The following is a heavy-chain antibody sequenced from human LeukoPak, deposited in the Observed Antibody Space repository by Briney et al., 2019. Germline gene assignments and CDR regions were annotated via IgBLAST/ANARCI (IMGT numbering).Heavy chain of an antibody. CDR2: IWTDENNK. V-gene: IGHV3-33*06. J-gene: IGHJ4*02. D-gene: IGHD2-2*01. CDR3: AKDGNPHSSTYYGDH. Sequence: GGSLRLSCAASGFTFNNYGMHWVRQAPGKGLEWVATIWTDENNKYYADSVKGRFTISRDNSKNTLYLKMNSLRGEDTAVYYCAKDGNPHSSTYYGDHWGQGTLVSVSS. CDR1: GFTFNNYG.